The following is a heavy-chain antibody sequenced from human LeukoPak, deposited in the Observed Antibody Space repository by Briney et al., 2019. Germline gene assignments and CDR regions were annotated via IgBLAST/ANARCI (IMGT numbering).Heavy chain of an antibody. CDR1: GFTFSSYA. CDR2: ISGSGGST. Sequence: GGSLRLSCAASGFTFSSYAMNWVRQAPGKGLEWVSGISGSGGSTYYADSVKGRFTISRDNSRNTVYLQMNSLRPEDTAVYYCEKDQGYDSDWVDYWGQGTLVTVSS. V-gene: IGHV3-23*01. J-gene: IGHJ4*02. D-gene: IGHD6-19*01. CDR3: EKDQGYDSDWVDY.